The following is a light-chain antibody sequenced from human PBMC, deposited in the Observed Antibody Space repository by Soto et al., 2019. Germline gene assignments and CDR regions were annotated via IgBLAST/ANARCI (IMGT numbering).Light chain of an antibody. V-gene: IGKV1-39*01. CDR2: AAS. CDR3: QQSYSTPPT. Sequence: DIQMTQSPSSLSASIGDRVTITCRASQSISTYLNWYQHKPGKAPKLLIYAASSLQSWVPSRFSGSGSGTDFTLTISSLQPEDFATYYCQQSYSTPPTFGQGTKVE. CDR1: QSISTY. J-gene: IGKJ1*01.